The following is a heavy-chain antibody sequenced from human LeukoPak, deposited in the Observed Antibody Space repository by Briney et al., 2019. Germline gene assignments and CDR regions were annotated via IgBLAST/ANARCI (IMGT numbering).Heavy chain of an antibody. CDR1: GGSITSYY. D-gene: IGHD3-10*01. CDR2: IYYSGIT. CDR3: ARVTGFYGSGSYWFDP. J-gene: IGHJ5*02. Sequence: PSETLSLTCTVSGGSITSYYWSWIRQPPGKGLEWIGYIYYSGITNYNPSLKSQVTISVDTSKNQFSLKLSSVTAADTGVYYCARVTGFYGSGSYWFDPWGQGTLVTVSS. V-gene: IGHV4-59*01.